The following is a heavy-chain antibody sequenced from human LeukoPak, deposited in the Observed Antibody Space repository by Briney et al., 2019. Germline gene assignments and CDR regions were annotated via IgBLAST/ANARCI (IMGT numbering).Heavy chain of an antibody. D-gene: IGHD2-2*01. CDR1: GFTFSSYG. Sequence: GGSLRLSCAASGFTFSSYGMHRVRQAPGKGLEWVAFIRYDGSNKYYADSVNGRFTISRDNSNNTLYLQMNSLRAEDTAVYYCAKDIQDIVVVPAATAPLGIDYWGQGTLVTVSS. J-gene: IGHJ4*02. CDR3: AKDIQDIVVVPAATAPLGIDY. CDR2: IRYDGSNK. V-gene: IGHV3-30*02.